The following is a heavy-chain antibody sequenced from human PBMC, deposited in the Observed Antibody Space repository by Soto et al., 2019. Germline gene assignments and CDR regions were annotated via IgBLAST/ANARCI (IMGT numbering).Heavy chain of an antibody. Sequence: PGGSLRLSCAASGFTFSSYDMHWVRQATGKGLEWVSAIGTAGDTYYPGSVKGRFTISRENAKNSLYLQMNSLRAGDTAVYYCARARSGWSANFDDWGEGALVTVCS. CDR3: ARARSGWSANFDD. CDR2: IGTAGDT. V-gene: IGHV3-13*04. CDR1: GFTFSSYD. D-gene: IGHD6-13*01. J-gene: IGHJ4*02.